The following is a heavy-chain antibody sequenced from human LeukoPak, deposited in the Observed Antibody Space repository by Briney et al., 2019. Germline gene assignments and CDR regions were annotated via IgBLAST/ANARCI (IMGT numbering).Heavy chain of an antibody. CDR1: GGSISSSSYY. CDR3: AREEHDAFDI. D-gene: IGHD1-26*01. V-gene: IGHV4-39*07. CDR2: IYYSGST. Sequence: SETLSLTCTVSGGSISSSSYYWDWVRQPPGKGLEWIGSIYYSGSTNYNPSLKSRVTISVDTSKNQFSLKLSSVTAADTAVYYCAREEHDAFDIWGQGTMVTVSS. J-gene: IGHJ3*02.